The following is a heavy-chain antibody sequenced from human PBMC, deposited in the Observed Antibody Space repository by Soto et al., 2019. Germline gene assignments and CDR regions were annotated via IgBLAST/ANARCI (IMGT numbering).Heavy chain of an antibody. CDR1: GFTFSYYA. CDR2: ISGGGATT. CDR3: AKDLYFWSGYLGY. V-gene: IGHV3-23*01. Sequence: EVQLLESGGGLVQPGGSLRLSCAASGFTFSYYAMSWVRQTPGTGLEWVSGISGGGATTYYAASVKGRFTISRDNSKNTLYLQMNSLRAEDTAVYYCAKDLYFWSGYLGYWGQGTLVTVSS. J-gene: IGHJ4*02. D-gene: IGHD3-3*01.